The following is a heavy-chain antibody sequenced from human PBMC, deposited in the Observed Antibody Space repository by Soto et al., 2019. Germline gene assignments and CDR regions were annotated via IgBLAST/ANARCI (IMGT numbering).Heavy chain of an antibody. D-gene: IGHD2-2*01. J-gene: IGHJ4*02. CDR3: ARVISSRDEYFDY. Sequence: SETLSLTCTVSGGSINSSDYLWGWIRQPPGKGLEWIGSIYYSGSTYYNPSLESRVTISVDTSKNQFSLNLTSVTAAYTAVYYCARVISSRDEYFDYWGQGTVVTVSS. V-gene: IGHV4-39*07. CDR1: GGSINSSDYL. CDR2: IYYSGST.